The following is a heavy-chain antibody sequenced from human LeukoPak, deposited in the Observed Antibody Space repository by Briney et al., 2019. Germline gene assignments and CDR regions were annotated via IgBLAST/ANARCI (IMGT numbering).Heavy chain of an antibody. D-gene: IGHD3-22*01. CDR2: IQYDGSNK. CDR3: AKAPSGYYYDSSGYYDY. Sequence: GGSLRLSCAASKFTFSSYGLHWVRQAPGKGLEWVAFIQYDGSNKYYADSVKGRFTISRDNSKNTLYLQMNSLRAEDTALYYCAKAPSGYYYDSSGYYDYWGQGTLVTVSS. CDR1: KFTFSSYG. V-gene: IGHV3-30*02. J-gene: IGHJ4*02.